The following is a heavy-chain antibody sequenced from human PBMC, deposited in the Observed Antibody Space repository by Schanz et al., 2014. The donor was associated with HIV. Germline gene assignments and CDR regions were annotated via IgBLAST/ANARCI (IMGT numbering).Heavy chain of an antibody. Sequence: QEQLVESGGGVVQPGRSLRLSCVASGFNFDSYGMHWVRQAPGKGLEWVAVISYDGTKKQYADSVKGRFTISRDNSKNTLYLQMNSLRAEDTAVYYCARVFGRTYGLPDYWGQGTLVTVSS. CDR2: ISYDGTKK. CDR1: GFNFDSYG. D-gene: IGHD3-10*01. CDR3: ARVFGRTYGLPDY. V-gene: IGHV3-30*03. J-gene: IGHJ4*02.